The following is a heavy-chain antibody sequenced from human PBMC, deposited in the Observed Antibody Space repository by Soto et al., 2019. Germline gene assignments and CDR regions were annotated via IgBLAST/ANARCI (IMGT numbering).Heavy chain of an antibody. Sequence: ASGKLSCKASGCTFTSYGIHWGRQAPGQGFQWMGWISAYNGNTNYAQKFQGRVTMTRDTSISTAYMELSRLRSDDTAVYYCARLYCSSTSCYRGAFDIWGQGTMVTVSS. J-gene: IGHJ3*02. CDR3: ARLYCSSTSCYRGAFDI. V-gene: IGHV1-18*04. CDR2: ISAYNGNT. CDR1: GCTFTSYG. D-gene: IGHD2-2*02.